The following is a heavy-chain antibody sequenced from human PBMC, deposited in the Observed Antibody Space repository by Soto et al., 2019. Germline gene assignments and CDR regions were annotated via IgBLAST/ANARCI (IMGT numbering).Heavy chain of an antibody. CDR1: GFTFDDYA. CDR3: AKDSSRSATVTTPWFDP. J-gene: IGHJ5*02. CDR2: ISWNSGSI. D-gene: IGHD4-4*01. Sequence: GGSLRLSCAASGFTFDDYAMHWVRQAPGKGLEWVSGISWNSGSIGYADSVKGRFTISRDNAKNSLYLQMNSLRAEDTALYYCAKDSSRSATVTTPWFDPWGQGTLVTVSS. V-gene: IGHV3-9*01.